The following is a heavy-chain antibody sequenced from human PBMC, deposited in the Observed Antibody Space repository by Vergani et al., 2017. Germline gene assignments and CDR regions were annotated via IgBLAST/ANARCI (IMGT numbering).Heavy chain of an antibody. CDR1: GYSFTSYW. V-gene: IGHV5-51*01. J-gene: IGHJ5*02. Sequence: EVQLVQSGAEVKKPGESLKISCKGSGYSFTSYWIGWVRQMPGKGLEWMGIIYPGDSDTRYSPSFQGQVTISADKSISTAYLQWSSLKASDTAMYYWARSLIPGAHRRRNWFDPWGQGTLVTVSS. CDR3: ARSLIPGAHRRRNWFDP. CDR2: IYPGDSDT. D-gene: IGHD3-16*01.